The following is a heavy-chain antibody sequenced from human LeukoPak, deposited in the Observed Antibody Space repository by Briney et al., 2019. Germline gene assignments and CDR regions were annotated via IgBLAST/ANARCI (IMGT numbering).Heavy chain of an antibody. D-gene: IGHD6-13*01. Sequence: SETLSLTCAVYGGSFSGYYWSWIRQPPGKGLEWIGEINHSGSTNYNPSLKSRVTISVDNSKNQFSLKLGSVTAADTAVYYCARNGFVSSWYSDYWGQGTLVTVSS. J-gene: IGHJ4*02. CDR2: INHSGST. V-gene: IGHV4-34*01. CDR1: GGSFSGYY. CDR3: ARNGFVSSWYSDY.